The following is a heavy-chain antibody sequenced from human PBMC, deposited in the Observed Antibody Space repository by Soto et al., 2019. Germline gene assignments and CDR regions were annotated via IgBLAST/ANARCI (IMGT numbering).Heavy chain of an antibody. CDR3: AKDSSGGTGSGWSHEN. V-gene: IGHV3-33*06. CDR1: GFTFNTYS. Sequence: VGSLRLSCEASGFTFNTYSMHWVRQPPGKGLEWLAAIWYDGTQKYYADSVKGRFTVSRDHSKNTLYLQMDSLRVEDAAVYYCAKDSSGGTGSGWSHENWGQGTLVTVSS. CDR2: IWYDGTQK. J-gene: IGHJ4*02. D-gene: IGHD6-19*01.